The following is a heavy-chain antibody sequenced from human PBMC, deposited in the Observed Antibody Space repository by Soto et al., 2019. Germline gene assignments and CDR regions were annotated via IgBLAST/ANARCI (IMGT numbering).Heavy chain of an antibody. J-gene: IGHJ4*02. Sequence: SDTLSLTCTVSGGSISSYYWSWIRQPPGKGLEWIGYIYYSGSTNYNPSLKSRVTISVDTSKNQFSLKLSSVTAADTAVYYCARHAPGSGWIFDYWGQGTLVTVSS. D-gene: IGHD6-19*01. V-gene: IGHV4-59*08. CDR2: IYYSGST. CDR1: GGSISSYY. CDR3: ARHAPGSGWIFDY.